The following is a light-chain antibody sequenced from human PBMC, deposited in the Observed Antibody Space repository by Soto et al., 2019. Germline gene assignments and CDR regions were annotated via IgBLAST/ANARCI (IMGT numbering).Light chain of an antibody. CDR1: QSISSN. J-gene: IGKJ1*01. Sequence: EIVLTQSPGTLSLSPGERATLSCRASQSISSNLAWYQQKPGQAPRLLMYGASTRATGIPARFSGSGSGTDFTLTISSLESEDFAVYYCQQYSSWPLTFGQGTKVEIK. CDR3: QQYSSWPLT. CDR2: GAS. V-gene: IGKV3-15*01.